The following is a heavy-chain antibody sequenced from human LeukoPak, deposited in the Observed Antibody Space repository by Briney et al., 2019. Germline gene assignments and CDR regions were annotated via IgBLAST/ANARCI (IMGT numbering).Heavy chain of an antibody. CDR1: GGSISSSSYY. CDR2: IYYSGST. Sequence: PSETLSLTCTVSGGSISSSSYYWGWIRQPPGKGLEWIGSIYYSGSTYYNPSLKSRVTISVDTSKNQFSLKLSSVTAADTAVYYCARRDSSSSLFDYWGQGTLVTVSS. V-gene: IGHV4-39*01. CDR3: ARRDSSSSLFDY. J-gene: IGHJ4*02. D-gene: IGHD6-6*01.